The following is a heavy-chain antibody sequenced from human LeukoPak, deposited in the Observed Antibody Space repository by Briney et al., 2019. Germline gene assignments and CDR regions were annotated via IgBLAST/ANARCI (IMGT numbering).Heavy chain of an antibody. Sequence: GGSLRLSCAASGFTFSSNYMSWVRQAPGKGLEWVSVIYSGGSTYYADSVKGRFTISRDNSKNTLYFQMNSLRAEDTAVYYCARTDLLVRGVTYFDYWGQGTLVTVSS. V-gene: IGHV3-53*01. CDR1: GFTFSSNY. D-gene: IGHD3-10*01. CDR2: IYSGGST. CDR3: ARTDLLVRGVTYFDY. J-gene: IGHJ4*02.